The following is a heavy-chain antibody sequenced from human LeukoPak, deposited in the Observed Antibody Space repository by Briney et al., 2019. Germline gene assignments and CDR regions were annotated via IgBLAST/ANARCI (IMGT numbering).Heavy chain of an antibody. J-gene: IGHJ4*02. V-gene: IGHV3-23*01. D-gene: IGHD3-10*01. Sequence: PEGSLRLSCAASGFTFSSYAMSWVRRAPGKGLEWVSAISGSGGSTYYADSVKGRFTISRDNPKNTLYLQMNSLRAEDTAVYYYAKGRYGSGTDFDYWGQGTLVTVSS. CDR1: GFTFSSYA. CDR3: AKGRYGSGTDFDY. CDR2: ISGSGGST.